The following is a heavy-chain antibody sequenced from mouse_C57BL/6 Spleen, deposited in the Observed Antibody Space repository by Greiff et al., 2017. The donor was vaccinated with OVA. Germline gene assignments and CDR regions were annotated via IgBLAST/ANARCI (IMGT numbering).Heavy chain of an antibody. J-gene: IGHJ1*03. Sequence: QVQLQQSGAELVRPGASVTLSCKASGYTFTDYEMHWVKQTPVHGLEWIGAIDPETGGTAYNQKFKGKAILTADKSSSTAYMELRSLTSEDSAVYYCTRAYYYGSPYWYFDVWGTGTTVTVSS. CDR1: GYTFTDYE. D-gene: IGHD1-1*01. V-gene: IGHV1-15*01. CDR3: TRAYYYGSPYWYFDV. CDR2: IDPETGGT.